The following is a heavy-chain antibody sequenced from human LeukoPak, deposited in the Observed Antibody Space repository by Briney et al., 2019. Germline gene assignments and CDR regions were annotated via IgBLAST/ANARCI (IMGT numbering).Heavy chain of an antibody. CDR1: GFSFSTYW. V-gene: IGHV3-7*01. CDR2: IKQDASEK. J-gene: IGHJ6*03. Sequence: GGSLRLSCAASGFSFSTYWMSWVRQAPDKGLEWVANIKQDASEKYSVDSVKGRFTISRDNAKNSLYLQMNSLRAEDTAVYYCARVYYYYYMDVWGKGTTVTVSS. CDR3: ARVYYYYYMDV.